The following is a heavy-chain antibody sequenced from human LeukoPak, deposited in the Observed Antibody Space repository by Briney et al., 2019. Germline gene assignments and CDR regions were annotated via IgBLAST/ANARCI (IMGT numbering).Heavy chain of an antibody. CDR1: GFPFSSYD. CDR3: ARVSILRYFDWSITPSYGMDV. D-gene: IGHD3-9*01. Sequence: GGSLRLSCAASGFPFSSYDMNWVRQAPGKGLEWISYISSSGTTTYYADSVKGRFTISRDNAKNSLYLQMNSLRDEDTAVYYCARVSILRYFDWSITPSYGMDVWGQGTTVTASS. CDR2: ISSSGTTT. J-gene: IGHJ6*02. V-gene: IGHV3-48*02.